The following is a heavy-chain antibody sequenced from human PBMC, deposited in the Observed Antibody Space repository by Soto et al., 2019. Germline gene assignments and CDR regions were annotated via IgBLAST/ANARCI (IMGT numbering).Heavy chain of an antibody. CDR3: ARESPGAGHFDY. Sequence: PSETLSLTCTLSGVSLSIYYWNWIREPPGKGLEWMGYIYYSGGTHYNPSLKSRVTMSVYTSKNQFSLKLSSVTAADTAVYYCARESPGAGHFDYWGQGTLVTVSS. J-gene: IGHJ4*02. CDR1: GVSLSIYY. D-gene: IGHD6-13*01. V-gene: IGHV4-59*01. CDR2: IYYSGGT.